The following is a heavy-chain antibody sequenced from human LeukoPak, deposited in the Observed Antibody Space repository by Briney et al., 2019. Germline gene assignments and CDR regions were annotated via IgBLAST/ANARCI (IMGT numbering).Heavy chain of an antibody. J-gene: IGHJ6*02. CDR3: ARGRGYSSSSSDMDV. D-gene: IGHD6-6*01. CDR2: ISSSSGYI. Sequence: GGSLRLSCAASGFTFSSYSMNWVRQAPGKGLEWVSSISSSSGYIYYADSVKDRFTISRDNAENSLYLQMNSLRAEDTAVYYCARGRGYSSSSSDMDVWGRGTTVTVSS. CDR1: GFTFSSYS. V-gene: IGHV3-21*01.